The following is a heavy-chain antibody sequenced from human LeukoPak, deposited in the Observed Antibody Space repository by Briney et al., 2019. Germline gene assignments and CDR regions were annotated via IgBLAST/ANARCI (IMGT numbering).Heavy chain of an antibody. Sequence: GASVKVSCKASGYTFTGYYMHWVRQAPGQGLEWVGGINPNGGDTNYAQKFQGRVTMTRDTSISTAYMELSRLRSDDTAVYYCARGSGGYGDYWGQGTLVTVSS. V-gene: IGHV1-2*02. CDR1: GYTFTGYY. CDR3: ARGSGGYGDY. D-gene: IGHD5-12*01. CDR2: INPNGGDT. J-gene: IGHJ4*02.